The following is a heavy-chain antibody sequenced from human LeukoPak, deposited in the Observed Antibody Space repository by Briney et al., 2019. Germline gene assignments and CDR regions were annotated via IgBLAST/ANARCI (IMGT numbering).Heavy chain of an antibody. V-gene: IGHV1-2*02. J-gene: IGHJ4*02. D-gene: IGHD3-22*01. Sequence: ASVKVSCKSSGYTFTAHYMHWVRQAPGQGLEWMRWINTNSGGTNYAQKFQGRVTMTRDTSISTAYMELSRLRSDDTAVYYCARDYYYESCGFFDYWGQGTLVTVSS. CDR3: ARDYYYESCGFFDY. CDR1: GYTFTAHY. CDR2: INTNSGGT.